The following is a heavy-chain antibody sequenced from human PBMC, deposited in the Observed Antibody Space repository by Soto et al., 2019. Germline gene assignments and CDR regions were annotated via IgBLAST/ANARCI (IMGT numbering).Heavy chain of an antibody. V-gene: IGHV1-18*01. J-gene: IGHJ3*02. CDR1: GYTFTSYG. Sequence: ASVKVSCKASGYTFTSYGIIWVRQAPGQGLEWMGWISAYNGNTNYAQKLQGRVTMTTDTSTSTAYMELRSLRSDDTAVYYCARDDFWSGPLNAFDIWGQGTMVTVSS. D-gene: IGHD3-3*01. CDR3: ARDDFWSGPLNAFDI. CDR2: ISAYNGNT.